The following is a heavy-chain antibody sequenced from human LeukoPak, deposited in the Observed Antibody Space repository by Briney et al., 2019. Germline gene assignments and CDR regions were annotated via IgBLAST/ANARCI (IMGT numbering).Heavy chain of an antibody. D-gene: IGHD4-17*01. CDR2: IYTSGST. CDR3: ARSLEYGDFDY. CDR1: GGSISSGSYY. Sequence: SETLSLTCTVSGGSISSGSYYWSWIRQPAGKGLDWIGRIYTSGSTNYNPSLKSRVTISVDTSKNQFSLKLSSVTAADTAVYYCARSLEYGDFDYWGQGTLVTVSS. J-gene: IGHJ4*02. V-gene: IGHV4-61*02.